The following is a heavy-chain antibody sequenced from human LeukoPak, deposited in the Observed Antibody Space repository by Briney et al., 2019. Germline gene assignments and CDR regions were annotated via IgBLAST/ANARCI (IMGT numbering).Heavy chain of an antibody. CDR3: ARQVHTTAYDY. Sequence: GESLKISCQGSGYSFTNYWIGWVRQMPGKGLEWMGIISPGDSDTRYSPSFQGQVTISADKSISTSYLQWTSLKASDTAMYYCARQVHTTAYDYWGQGTLVTVSS. J-gene: IGHJ4*02. CDR2: ISPGDSDT. CDR1: GYSFTNYW. D-gene: IGHD1-1*01. V-gene: IGHV5-51*01.